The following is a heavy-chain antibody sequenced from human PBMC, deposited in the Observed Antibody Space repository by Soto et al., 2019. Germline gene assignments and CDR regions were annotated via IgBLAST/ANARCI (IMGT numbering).Heavy chain of an antibody. CDR3: ARGGSYSSSSYYYYYMDV. V-gene: IGHV1-3*01. D-gene: IGHD6-13*01. Sequence: ASVKVSCKASGYTFTSYAMHWVRQAPGQRLEWMGWINAGNGNTKYSQKFQGRVTITRDTSASTAYMELSSLRSEDTAVYYCARGGSYSSSSYYYYYMDVWGKGTTVTVSS. J-gene: IGHJ6*03. CDR1: GYTFTSYA. CDR2: INAGNGNT.